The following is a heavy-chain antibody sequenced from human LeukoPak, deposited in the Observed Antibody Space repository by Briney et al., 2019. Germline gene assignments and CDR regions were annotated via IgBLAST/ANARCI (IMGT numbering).Heavy chain of an antibody. D-gene: IGHD3-22*01. J-gene: IGHJ3*02. CDR3: ARALYYYDSSGPDAFDI. Sequence: ASVKVSCKASGYTFTGYYMHWVRQAPGQGLEWMGWISAYNGNTNYAQKLQGRVTMTTDTSTSTAYMELRSLRSDDTAVYYCARALYYYDSSGPDAFDIWGQGTMVTVSS. V-gene: IGHV1-18*04. CDR1: GYTFTGYY. CDR2: ISAYNGNT.